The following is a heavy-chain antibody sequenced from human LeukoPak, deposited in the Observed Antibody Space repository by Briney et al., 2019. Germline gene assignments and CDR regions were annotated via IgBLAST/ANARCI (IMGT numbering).Heavy chain of an antibody. CDR1: GDSITNYY. J-gene: IGHJ4*02. D-gene: IGHD3-10*01. V-gene: IGHV4-4*07. CDR3: ARSSIDSGSNFDY. Sequence: PSETLSLTCSVSGDSITNYYWNWIRQPAGKGLEWIGRIYISGITNYNPSLKSRVTMSVDTSKNNFSLKLSSVTAADTAVYYCARSSIDSGSNFDYWGQGTLVTVSS. CDR2: IYISGIT.